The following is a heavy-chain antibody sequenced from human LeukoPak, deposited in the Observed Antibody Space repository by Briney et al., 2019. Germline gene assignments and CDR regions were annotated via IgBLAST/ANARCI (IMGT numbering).Heavy chain of an antibody. J-gene: IGHJ6*03. CDR2: IYTSGST. Sequence: SQTLSLTRTVSGGSISSGSYYWSWIRQPAGKGLEWIGRIYTSGSTNYNPSPKSRVTISVDTSKNQFSLKLSSVTAADTAVYYCARGSPGYDFWSGYFIMDVWGKGTTVTVS. CDR3: ARGSPGYDFWSGYFIMDV. V-gene: IGHV4-61*02. CDR1: GGSISSGSYY. D-gene: IGHD3-3*01.